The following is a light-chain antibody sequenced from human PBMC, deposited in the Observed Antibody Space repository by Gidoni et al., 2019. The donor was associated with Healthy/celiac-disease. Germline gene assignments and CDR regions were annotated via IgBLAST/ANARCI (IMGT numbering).Light chain of an antibody. V-gene: IGKV4-1*01. CDR3: QQYYSTPET. J-gene: IGKJ1*01. CDR2: WAS. Sequence: IVMTQSPDSLAVSLGESATINCKSSQSVLYSSNNKNYLAWYQQKPGQPPKLLIYWASTRESGVPDRFSGSGSGTDFTLTISSLQAEDVAVYYCQQYYSTPETFXQXTKVEIK. CDR1: QSVLYSSNNKNY.